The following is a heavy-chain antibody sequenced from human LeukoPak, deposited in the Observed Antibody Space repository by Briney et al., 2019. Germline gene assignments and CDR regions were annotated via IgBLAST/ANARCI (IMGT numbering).Heavy chain of an antibody. Sequence: SETLSLTCAVYGGSFSDYYWNWIRQPPGKGLEWIGEINHSGSTNYSPSLKSRVTISADTPKNQLSLNLTSVTAADTAVYYCARGPVRLARPYDYWGQGTLVTVSS. CDR2: INHSGST. J-gene: IGHJ4*02. V-gene: IGHV4-34*01. D-gene: IGHD3-9*01. CDR1: GGSFSDYY. CDR3: ARGPVRLARPYDY.